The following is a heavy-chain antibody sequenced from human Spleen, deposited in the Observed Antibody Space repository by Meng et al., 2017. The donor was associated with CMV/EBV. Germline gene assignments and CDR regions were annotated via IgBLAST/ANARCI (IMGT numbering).Heavy chain of an antibody. J-gene: IGHJ6*02. V-gene: IGHV3-53*01. CDR2: IYSGGAT. CDR1: GFTVSSNY. D-gene: IGHD5-18*01. CDR3: AWSSGYSYGYGMDV. Sequence: GESLKISCAASGFTVSSNYMSWVRQAPGKGLERVSVIYSGGATYYADSVKGRFTISRDNSKNTLYLQMNTLRAEDTAVYYCAWSSGYSYGYGMDVWGQGTTVTVSS.